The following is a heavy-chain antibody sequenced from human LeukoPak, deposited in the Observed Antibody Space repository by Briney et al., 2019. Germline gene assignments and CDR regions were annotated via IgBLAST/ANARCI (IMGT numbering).Heavy chain of an antibody. D-gene: IGHD1-26*01. CDR1: GGSISSYY. V-gene: IGHV4-59*01. J-gene: IGHJ4*02. CDR3: ARHKSSGGTYAHFDY. Sequence: SETLSLTCTVSGGSISSYYWSWIRQPPGKGLEWIGYIYYSGSTNYNPSLKSRVTISVDTSKNQFSLKLSSVTAADTAVYYCARHKSSGGTYAHFDYWGQGTLVTVSS. CDR2: IYYSGST.